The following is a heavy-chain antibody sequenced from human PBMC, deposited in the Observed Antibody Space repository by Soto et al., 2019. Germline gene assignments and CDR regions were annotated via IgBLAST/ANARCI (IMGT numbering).Heavy chain of an antibody. CDR3: ARGGTVGATPVDS. V-gene: IGHV4-59*02. Sequence: KASETLSLTCTASGDSVSSYYWSWIRQPPGKGLEWIGFIYYRGSTKYNPSLKSRVTISADTSKKQLSLRLTSVTAADTAVYYCARGGTVGATPVDSWGQGTLVTVSS. J-gene: IGHJ4*02. D-gene: IGHD1-26*01. CDR1: GDSVSSYY. CDR2: IYYRGST.